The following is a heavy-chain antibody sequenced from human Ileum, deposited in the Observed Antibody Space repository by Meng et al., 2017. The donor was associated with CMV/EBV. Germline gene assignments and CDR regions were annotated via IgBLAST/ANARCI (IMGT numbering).Heavy chain of an antibody. D-gene: IGHD3-3*01. CDR1: GFIFSDYW. CDR3: VRGPPSPAYIFWSSNCFDP. J-gene: IGHJ5*02. CDR2: IKQDASET. V-gene: IGHV3-7*01. Sequence: GGSLRLSCAASGFIFSDYWMTWVRQAPGKGLEWLAIIKQDASETYYVDSLKGRLTISRDNTKKSLYLQMNRLRVDDTAVYYCVRGPPSPAYIFWSSNCFDPWGQGTLVTVSS.